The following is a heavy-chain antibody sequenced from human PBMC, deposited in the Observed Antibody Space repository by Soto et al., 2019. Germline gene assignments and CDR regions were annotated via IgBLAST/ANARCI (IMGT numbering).Heavy chain of an antibody. Sequence: GGSLRLSCAASGFTFSSYAMSWVRQAPGKGLEWVSAISGSGGSTYYADSVKGRFTISRDNSKNTLYLQMNSLRAEDTAVYYCAKGSPVDIVATNYYYYGMDVWGQGTTVTVSS. J-gene: IGHJ6*02. CDR3: AKGSPVDIVATNYYYYGMDV. CDR1: GFTFSSYA. D-gene: IGHD5-12*01. V-gene: IGHV3-23*01. CDR2: ISGSGGST.